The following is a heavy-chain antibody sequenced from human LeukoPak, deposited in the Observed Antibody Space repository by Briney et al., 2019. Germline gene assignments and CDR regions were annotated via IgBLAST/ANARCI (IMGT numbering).Heavy chain of an antibody. Sequence: GGSLRLSCVVSGFNFRDAAMTWVRQAPGKGLEWVALISSSGMNAYYGDSVKGRFTISRDNSDNTLSLHMNSLRVEDTAIYYCAKDIELSTWGLGTMVTVSS. CDR1: GFNFRDAA. D-gene: IGHD3-16*02. J-gene: IGHJ3*01. CDR2: ISSSGMNA. CDR3: AKDIELST. V-gene: IGHV3-23*01.